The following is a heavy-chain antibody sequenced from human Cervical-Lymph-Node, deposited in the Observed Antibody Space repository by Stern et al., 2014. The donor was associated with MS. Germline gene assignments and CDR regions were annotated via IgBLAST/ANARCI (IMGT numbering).Heavy chain of an antibody. CDR1: GGTFSSYA. CDR2: IIPILATP. CDR3: TRDSPVAGVTD. J-gene: IGHJ4*02. Sequence: VQLVESGAEVKKPGSSVKVSCKASGGTFSSYAISWVRQAPGQGLEWMGGIIPILATPTYARKFQGRVTISADKSTSTVYMELNSLRSEDTAIFYCTRDSPVAGVTDWGQGTLVTVSS. V-gene: IGHV1-69*06. D-gene: IGHD6-19*01.